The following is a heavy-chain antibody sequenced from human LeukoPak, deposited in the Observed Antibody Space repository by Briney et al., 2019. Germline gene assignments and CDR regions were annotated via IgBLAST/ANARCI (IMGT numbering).Heavy chain of an antibody. Sequence: SETLSLTCAVYGGSFSGYYWSWIRQPPGKGLEWIGEINHSGSTNYNPSLKSRVTISVDTSKNQFSLKLSSVTAADTAVYYCARGLYYDFWSGSYYYCMDVWGKGTTVTVSS. CDR2: INHSGST. CDR3: ARGLYYDFWSGSYYYCMDV. J-gene: IGHJ6*03. CDR1: GGSFSGYY. V-gene: IGHV4-34*01. D-gene: IGHD3-3*01.